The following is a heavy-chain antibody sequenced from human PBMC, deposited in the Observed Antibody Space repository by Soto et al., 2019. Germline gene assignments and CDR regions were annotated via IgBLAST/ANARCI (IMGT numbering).Heavy chain of an antibody. V-gene: IGHV1-69*08. CDR3: ARDFHYSLTGEANH. CDR1: GGTFSSYT. Sequence: QVQLVQSGAEVKKPGSSVKVSCKASGGTFSSYTISWVRQAPGQGLEWMGKIIPILGTANYAQKFQARVTITADKSTRTAYVEMSSLRSEDPAVYYCARDFHYSLTGEANHWGQGTLVTVSS. D-gene: IGHD3-10*01. CDR2: IIPILGTA. J-gene: IGHJ5*02.